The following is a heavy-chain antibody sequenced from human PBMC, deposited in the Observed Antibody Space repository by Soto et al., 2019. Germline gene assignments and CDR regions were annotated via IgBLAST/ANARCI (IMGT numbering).Heavy chain of an antibody. CDR3: ARHSSNFRGYYYDRDG. V-gene: IGHV5-51*01. CDR1: GYTFTDYW. J-gene: IGHJ6*03. D-gene: IGHD6-19*01. CDR2: IYPGDSDT. Sequence: PGESLKISCKGSGYTFTDYWIGWVRQLPGKGLEWMGIIYPGDSDTRYSPPFQGHVTITVDKSTSTAYLQWNTLKASDTAMYYCARHSSNFRGYYYDRDGWGKGTTCTVCS.